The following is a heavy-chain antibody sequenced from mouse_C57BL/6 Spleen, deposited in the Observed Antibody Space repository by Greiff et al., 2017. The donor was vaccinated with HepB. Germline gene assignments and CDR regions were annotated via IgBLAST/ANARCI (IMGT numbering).Heavy chain of an antibody. CDR2: IDPSDSYT. CDR1: GYTFTSYW. Sequence: QVQLQQPGAELVMPGASVKLSCKASGYTFTSYWMHWVKQRPGQGLEWIGEIDPSDSYTNYNQKFKGKSTLTVDKSSSTANMQLSSLTSEDSAVYYCARGDGSSGAWFAYWGQGTLVTVSA. CDR3: ARGDGSSGAWFAY. D-gene: IGHD1-1*01. V-gene: IGHV1-69*01. J-gene: IGHJ3*01.